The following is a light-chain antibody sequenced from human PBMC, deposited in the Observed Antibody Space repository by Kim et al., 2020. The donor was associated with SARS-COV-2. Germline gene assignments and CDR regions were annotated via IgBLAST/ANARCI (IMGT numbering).Light chain of an antibody. CDR2: VAS. CDR1: QDISSW. J-gene: IGKJ4*01. V-gene: IGKV1-12*01. Sequence: DIQMTQSPSSVSASVGDRVTITCRARQDISSWLAWYQQKPGKAPKLLISVASSLQSGVPSRFSGSGSGTDFTLTISSLQPEDFASYYCQRADSFPLGFGGGTKVEIK. CDR3: QRADSFPLG.